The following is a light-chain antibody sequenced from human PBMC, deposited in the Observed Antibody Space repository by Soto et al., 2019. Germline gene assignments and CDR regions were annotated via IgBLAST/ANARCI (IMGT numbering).Light chain of an antibody. J-gene: IGLJ1*01. CDR3: SSYKSSSTRV. CDR2: EVS. V-gene: IGLV2-14*03. CDR1: SSDVGAYDF. Sequence: QSVLTQPASVYGAPGQSITISCTGTSSDVGAYDFVSWYQQHPDKAPKLMIYEVSNRPSGVSNRFSGSKSVNTATLTISGLQAEDEADYYCSSYKSSSTRVFGTGTKVTVL.